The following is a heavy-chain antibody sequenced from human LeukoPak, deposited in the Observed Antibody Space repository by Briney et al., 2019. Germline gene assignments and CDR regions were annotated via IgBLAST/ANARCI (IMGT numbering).Heavy chain of an antibody. V-gene: IGHV1-2*02. CDR3: ARERQREYSSSWYVDWFDP. J-gene: IGHJ5*02. D-gene: IGHD6-13*01. CDR1: GYTFINYD. Sequence: GASVKVSCKASGYTFINYDINWVRQATGQGLDWMGWMNPNSGGTNYAQKFQGRVTMTRDTSISTAYMELSRLRSDDTAVYYCARERQREYSSSWYVDWFDPWGQGTLVTVSS. CDR2: MNPNSGGT.